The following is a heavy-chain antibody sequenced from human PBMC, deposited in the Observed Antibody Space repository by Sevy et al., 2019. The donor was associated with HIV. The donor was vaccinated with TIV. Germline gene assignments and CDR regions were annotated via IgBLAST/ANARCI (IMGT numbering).Heavy chain of an antibody. CDR1: GFTFSGSA. Sequence: GESLKISCAASGFTFSGSAMHWVRQASGKGLEWVGRIRSKANSYATANAASVKGRFTISRDDSKNTAYLQMNSLKTEDTAVYYCTRLKGGRDSSGYQYFDYWGQGTLVTVSS. CDR3: TRLKGGRDSSGYQYFDY. CDR2: IRSKANSYAT. V-gene: IGHV3-73*01. J-gene: IGHJ4*02. D-gene: IGHD3-22*01.